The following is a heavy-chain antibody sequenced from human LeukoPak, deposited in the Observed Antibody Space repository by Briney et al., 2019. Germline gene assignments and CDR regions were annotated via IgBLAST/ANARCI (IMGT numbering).Heavy chain of an antibody. CDR1: GGSISIGDYY. CDR2: TYHSGST. J-gene: IGHJ4*02. D-gene: IGHD2-15*01. V-gene: IGHV4-30-4*01. CDR3: ASCSRICKMSFDY. Sequence: SETLSLTCTVSGGSISIGDYYWSWIRQPPGKGLEWIGYTYHSGSTYYNPTLKSRVTISVDTSKNQFSLKLSSVTAADTAVYYCASCSRICKMSFDYWGQGTLVTVSS.